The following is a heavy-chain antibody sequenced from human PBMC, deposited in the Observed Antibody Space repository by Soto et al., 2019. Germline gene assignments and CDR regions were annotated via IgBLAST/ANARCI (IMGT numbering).Heavy chain of an antibody. D-gene: IGHD2-2*01. J-gene: IGHJ4*02. CDR2: ISGSGGST. CDR3: AKGDIVVVPASSDY. V-gene: IGHV3-23*01. CDR1: GFTFSSYA. Sequence: GGSLRLSCAASGFTFSSYAMSWDRQAPGKGLEWVSAISGSGGSTYYADSVKGRFTISRDNSKNTLYLQMNSLRAEDTAVYYSAKGDIVVVPASSDYWGQGTLVTVYS.